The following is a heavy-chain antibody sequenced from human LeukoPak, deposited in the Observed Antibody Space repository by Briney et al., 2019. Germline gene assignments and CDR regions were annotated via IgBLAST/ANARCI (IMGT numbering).Heavy chain of an antibody. Sequence: GGSLRLSCAASGFTFSDYYMSWIRQAPGKGLEWVSYISSSGSTIYYADSVKGRFTISRDNAKNSPYLQMNSLRAEDTAVYYCARNPPGEQYYYDSSGFHFDYWGQGTLVTVSS. D-gene: IGHD3-22*01. CDR2: ISSSGSTI. V-gene: IGHV3-11*04. CDR3: ARNPPGEQYYYDSSGFHFDY. CDR1: GFTFSDYY. J-gene: IGHJ4*02.